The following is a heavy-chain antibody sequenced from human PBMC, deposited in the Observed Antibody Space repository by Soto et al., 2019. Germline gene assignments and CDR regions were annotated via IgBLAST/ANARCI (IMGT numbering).Heavy chain of an antibody. CDR2: IYWDDDK. D-gene: IGHD5-18*01. J-gene: IGHJ4*02. V-gene: IGHV2-5*02. Sequence: QITLKESGPTLVKPTQTLTLTCTFSGFSLSTSGVGVGWIRQPPGKALEWLELIYWDDDKRYSPSLKSRLTITKDTSKSQVVLTMTNMDPVDTATYYCAHSSPTALIRAEFDYWGQGTLVTVSS. CDR1: GFSLSTSGVG. CDR3: AHSSPTALIRAEFDY.